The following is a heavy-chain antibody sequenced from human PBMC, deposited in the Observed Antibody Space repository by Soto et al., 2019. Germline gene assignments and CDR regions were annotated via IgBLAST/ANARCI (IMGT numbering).Heavy chain of an antibody. V-gene: IGHV3-23*01. CDR1: GFTFSSYA. CDR3: AKDSPGTYYYDSSGYSYASGYYYYGMDV. CDR2: ISGSGGST. D-gene: IGHD3-22*01. J-gene: IGHJ6*02. Sequence: GGSLRLSCAASGFTFSSYAMSRVRQAPGKGLEWVSAISGSGGSTYYADSVKGRFTISRDNSKNTLYLQMNSLRAEDTAVYYCAKDSPGTYYYDSSGYSYASGYYYYGMDVWGQGTTVTVSS.